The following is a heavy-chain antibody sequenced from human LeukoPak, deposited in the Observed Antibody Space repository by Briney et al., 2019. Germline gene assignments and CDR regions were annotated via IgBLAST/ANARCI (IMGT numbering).Heavy chain of an antibody. V-gene: IGHV3-74*01. J-gene: IGHJ5*02. D-gene: IGHD3-10*01. CDR2: IASVGSST. Sequence: GGSLRLSCAASGFTFSSYWMNWVRQAPGKGLVWVSRIASVGSSTTYADSVKGRFTISRDNSKSTLYLQMNSLRAEDTAVYYCARIPGWGVISAWGQGTLVTASS. CDR1: GFTFSSYW. CDR3: ARIPGWGVISA.